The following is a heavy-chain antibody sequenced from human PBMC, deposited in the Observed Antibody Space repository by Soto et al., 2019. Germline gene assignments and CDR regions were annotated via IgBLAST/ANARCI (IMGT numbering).Heavy chain of an antibody. Sequence: ASVKVSCKASGYTFTSYYINWVRQATGQGLEWMGWMNPNSGNTGYAQRFQGRVTMTRNTSISTAYMELSSLRSEDTAVYYCARGSSWFGMDVWGQGTTVTVSS. CDR1: GYTFTSYY. V-gene: IGHV1-8*01. J-gene: IGHJ6*02. CDR3: ARGSSWFGMDV. CDR2: MNPNSGNT. D-gene: IGHD6-13*01.